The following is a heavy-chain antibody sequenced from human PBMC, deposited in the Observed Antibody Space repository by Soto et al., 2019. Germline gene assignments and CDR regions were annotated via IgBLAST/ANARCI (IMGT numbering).Heavy chain of an antibody. D-gene: IGHD2-2*01. V-gene: IGHV4-31*03. CDR2: IYHSGTT. CDR3: ARVRRTQLLGWFDP. J-gene: IGHJ5*02. CDR1: GGSISSGGYY. Sequence: QVQLQESGPGLVKPSQTLSLTCTVSGGSISSGGYYWSWIRQHPGKGLEWIGYIYHSGTTYYNPSLKGRVIMSVDTSKNQFYLKLTSMPAADTAVYYCARVRRTQLLGWFDPWGQGTLVTVSS.